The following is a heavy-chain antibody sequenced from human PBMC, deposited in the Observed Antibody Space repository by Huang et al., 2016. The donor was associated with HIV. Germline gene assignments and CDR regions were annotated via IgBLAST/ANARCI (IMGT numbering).Heavy chain of an antibody. V-gene: IGHV1-8*03. CDR2: MNSRSGVS. CDR3: ARTVVTGGALHL. J-gene: IGHJ3*01. Sequence: QVQLVQSGAEVKKPGASVKVSCKASGYTFTNYDINWVRQATGQGLEWMGWMNSRSGVSDSAQKFQARVTISRNTSRDTVYMELSSLRSEDTAVYYCARTVVTGGALHLWGQGTMVTVSA. CDR1: GYTFTNYD. D-gene: IGHD2-15*01.